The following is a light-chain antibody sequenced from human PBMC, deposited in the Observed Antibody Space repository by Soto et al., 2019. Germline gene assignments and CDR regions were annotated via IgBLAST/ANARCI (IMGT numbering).Light chain of an antibody. CDR3: QRYGSSPSYT. Sequence: EIVLTQSPGTLSLSPGERATLSCRASQSVSSSYLAWYQQKPGQAPRLLIYGASSRATGIPDRFSGSGSGTDFTLTISRLEPEDFAVYYCQRYGSSPSYTFGQGTKLEIK. CDR1: QSVSSSY. CDR2: GAS. J-gene: IGKJ2*01. V-gene: IGKV3-20*01.